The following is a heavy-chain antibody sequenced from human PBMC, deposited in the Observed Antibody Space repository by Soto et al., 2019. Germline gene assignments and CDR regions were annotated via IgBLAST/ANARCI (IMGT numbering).Heavy chain of an antibody. CDR2: IYHSGST. Sequence: LSLTCAVSGGSLSSGGYSWSWIRQPPGKGLEWIGYIYHSGSTYYNPSLKSRVTISVDRSKNQFSLRLSSVTAADTAIYYCATRITVFGLLIPPFDPWGQGTQVTVSS. CDR3: ATRITVFGLLIPPFDP. CDR1: GGSLSSGGYS. D-gene: IGHD3-3*01. V-gene: IGHV4-30-2*02. J-gene: IGHJ5*02.